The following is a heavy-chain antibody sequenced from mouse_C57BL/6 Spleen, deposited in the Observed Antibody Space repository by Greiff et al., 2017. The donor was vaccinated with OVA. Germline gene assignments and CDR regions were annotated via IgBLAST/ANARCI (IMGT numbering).Heavy chain of an antibody. Sequence: QVQLQQPGAELVKPGASVKISCKASGYAFSSYWMNWVKQRPGKGLEWIGKIYPGDGDTNYNGKFKGKATLTEDKSSSTAYMQLSSLTSEDSAVYFCASTGTERVDYWGQGTTLTVSS. CDR1: GYAFSSYW. CDR2: IYPGDGDT. J-gene: IGHJ2*01. CDR3: ASTGTERVDY. V-gene: IGHV1-80*01. D-gene: IGHD4-1*01.